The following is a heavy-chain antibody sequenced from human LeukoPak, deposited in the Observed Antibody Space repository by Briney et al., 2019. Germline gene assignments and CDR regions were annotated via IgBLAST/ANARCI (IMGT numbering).Heavy chain of an antibody. J-gene: IGHJ5*02. Sequence: ASVKVSCKASGYTFTGYYMHWVRQAPGQGLEWMGWINPNSGGTNYAQKFQGRVTMTRDTSISTAYMELSRLRSDDTAVYYCARDFPPIPGWFDPWGQGSLVTVSS. CDR2: INPNSGGT. V-gene: IGHV1-2*02. CDR1: GYTFTGYY. CDR3: ARDFPPIPGWFDP.